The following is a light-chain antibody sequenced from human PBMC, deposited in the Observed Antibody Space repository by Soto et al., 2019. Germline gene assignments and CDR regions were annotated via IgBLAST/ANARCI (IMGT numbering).Light chain of an antibody. J-gene: IGLJ1*01. V-gene: IGLV2-14*01. CDR3: SSYTTSSTPYYV. CDR1: SSDVGGYNF. CDR2: EVS. Sequence: QSALTQPASVSGSPGQSITISCTGTSSDVGGYNFVSWYQQHPGKVPKLMIYEVSNRPSGVSNRFSGSKSGNTASLTISGLQAEDEADYYCSSYTTSSTPYYVLGTGTKVTVL.